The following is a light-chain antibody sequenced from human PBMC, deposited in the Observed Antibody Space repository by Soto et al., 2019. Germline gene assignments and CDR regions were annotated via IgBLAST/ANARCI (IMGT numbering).Light chain of an antibody. J-gene: IGLJ1*01. Sequence: ALTQPASVSGSPGQSITISCTGTSSDVGNYNLVSWYQQHPGKAPKLMIYEGSKRPSGVSNRFSGSKSGNTASLTISILQAEDEADYYCCSYAGSSTYVFGTGTKVTVL. CDR1: SSDVGNYNL. CDR2: EGS. V-gene: IGLV2-23*01. CDR3: CSYAGSSTYV.